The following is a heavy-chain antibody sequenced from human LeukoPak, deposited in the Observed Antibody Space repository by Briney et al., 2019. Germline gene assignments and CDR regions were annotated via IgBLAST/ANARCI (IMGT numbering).Heavy chain of an antibody. D-gene: IGHD3/OR15-3a*01. CDR1: GFTFSSYA. V-gene: IGHV3-23*01. CDR3: AKDRLDWGLNWAFDY. CDR2: ISGSGGST. J-gene: IGHJ4*02. Sequence: PGGSLRLSCAASGFTFSSYAMSWVRQAPGKGLEWVSAISGSGGSTYYADSVKGRFTISRDNSKNTLYLQMNSLRAEDTAVYYCAKDRLDWGLNWAFDYWGQGTLVTVSS.